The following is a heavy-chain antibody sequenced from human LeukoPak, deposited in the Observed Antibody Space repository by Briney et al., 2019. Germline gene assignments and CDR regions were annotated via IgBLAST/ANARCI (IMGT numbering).Heavy chain of an antibody. CDR3: ARNTPVAGTDDY. CDR2: IYTSGST. D-gene: IGHD6-19*01. J-gene: IGHJ4*02. CDR1: GGSISSYY. Sequence: PSETLSLTCTVSGGSISSYYWSWIRQPPGKGLEWIGYIYTSGSTNYNPSLKSRVTMSVDTSKNQFSLKLSSVTAADTAVYYCARNTPVAGTDDYWGQGTLVTVSS. V-gene: IGHV4-4*09.